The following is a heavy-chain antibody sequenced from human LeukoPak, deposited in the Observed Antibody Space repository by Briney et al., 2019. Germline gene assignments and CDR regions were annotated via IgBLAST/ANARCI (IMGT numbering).Heavy chain of an antibody. Sequence: ASVKVSCKASGYTFTSYGISWVRQAPGQGLEWMGWISAYNGNTNYAQRLQGRVTMTTDTSTSTAYMELRSLRSDDTAMYYCARGSQDSNHYYYYYMDVWGKGTTVTVSS. J-gene: IGHJ6*03. V-gene: IGHV1-18*01. D-gene: IGHD4-11*01. CDR3: ARGSQDSNHYYYYYMDV. CDR1: GYTFTSYG. CDR2: ISAYNGNT.